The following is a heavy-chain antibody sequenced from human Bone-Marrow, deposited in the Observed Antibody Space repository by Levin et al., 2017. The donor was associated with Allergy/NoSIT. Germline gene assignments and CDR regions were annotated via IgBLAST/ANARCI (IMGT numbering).Heavy chain of an antibody. J-gene: IGHJ6*02. CDR3: VRSESITGTEDLKVMDV. Sequence: GGSLRLSCAASGFIFSKYSLHWVRQSPGKGLEWVSSISSASSYIYYADSVKGRFTISRDNAKNSLSLQMNSLRAEDTAVYYCVRSESITGTEDLKVMDVWGQGTTVTVSS. CDR2: ISSASSYI. CDR1: GFIFSKYS. V-gene: IGHV3-21*01. D-gene: IGHD1/OR15-1a*01.